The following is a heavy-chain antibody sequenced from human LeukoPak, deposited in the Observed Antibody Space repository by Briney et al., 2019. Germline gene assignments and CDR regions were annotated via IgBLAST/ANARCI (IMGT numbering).Heavy chain of an antibody. Sequence: ASVKVSCKASRGTFSSYAISWVRQAPGQGLEWMGGIIPIFGTANYAQKFQGRVTITADESTSTAYMELSSLRSEDTAVYYCARRTDYGDPDAFDIWGQGTMVTVSS. CDR1: RGTFSSYA. CDR2: IIPIFGTA. CDR3: ARRTDYGDPDAFDI. D-gene: IGHD4-17*01. J-gene: IGHJ3*02. V-gene: IGHV1-69*01.